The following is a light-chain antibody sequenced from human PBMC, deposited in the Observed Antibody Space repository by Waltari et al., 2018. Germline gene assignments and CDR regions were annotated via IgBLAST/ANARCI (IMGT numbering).Light chain of an antibody. J-gene: IGKJ1*01. CDR3: QHYLRLPVT. Sequence: EIVLTQSPGNLSLSPGESATLSCRTSQSVTRALAWYQQKPGQAPRLLIYGVSNRATGIPDRFSGSGSGTDFSLTISSLEPEDFAVYYWQHYLRLPVTFGQGTKVEVK. V-gene: IGKV3-20*01. CDR1: QSVTRA. CDR2: GVS.